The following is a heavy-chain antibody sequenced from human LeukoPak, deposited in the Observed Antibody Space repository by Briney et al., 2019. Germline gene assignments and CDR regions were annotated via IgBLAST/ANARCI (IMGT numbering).Heavy chain of an antibody. J-gene: IGHJ4*02. CDR2: ISGSGGST. V-gene: IGHV3-23*01. D-gene: IGHD3-10*01. CDR1: GFTFSTFA. CDR3: VGSGSYSTFNHAITLYYFDY. Sequence: GGSLRLSCAASGFTFSTFAMSWVRQAPGEGLEWVSAISGSGGSTYYADSVKGRFTISRDNSKNTLYLQMNSLRAEDTAVYYCVGSGSYSTFNHAITLYYFDYWGQGTLVTVSS.